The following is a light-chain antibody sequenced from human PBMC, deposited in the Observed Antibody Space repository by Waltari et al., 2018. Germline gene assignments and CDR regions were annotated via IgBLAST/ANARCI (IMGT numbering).Light chain of an antibody. CDR1: QGIRSA. V-gene: IGKV1-13*02. Sequence: AIQLTQSPSSLSASVGDRVTITCRASQGIRSAVAWYQQKPGKAPKVLIYDASSLESVVPSRFSGSGSGTDFTLTSGSLQPEDFATYYCQQFNSYPHTFGQGTKLEIK. J-gene: IGKJ2*01. CDR2: DAS. CDR3: QQFNSYPHT.